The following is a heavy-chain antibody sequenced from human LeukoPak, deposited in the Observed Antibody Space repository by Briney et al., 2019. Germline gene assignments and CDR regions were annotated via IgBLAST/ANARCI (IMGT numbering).Heavy chain of an antibody. J-gene: IGHJ4*02. Sequence: PGGSLRLSCAASGFTFSGYSMNWVRQAPGKGLEWVSSISSSSSYIYYADSVKGRFTISRDNAKNSLYLQMNSLRAEDTAVYYCASLRVGYGGNSWGQGTLVTVSS. D-gene: IGHD4-23*01. CDR2: ISSSSSYI. CDR3: ASLRVGYGGNS. CDR1: GFTFSGYS. V-gene: IGHV3-21*01.